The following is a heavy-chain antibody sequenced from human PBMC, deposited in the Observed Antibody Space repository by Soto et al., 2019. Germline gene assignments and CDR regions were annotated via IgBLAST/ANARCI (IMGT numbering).Heavy chain of an antibody. CDR1: GGSISSGDYY. Sequence: QVQLQESGPGLVKPSQTLSLTCTVSGGSISSGDYYWSWIRQPPGKGLEWIGYIYYSGSTYYNPXLESRVTISVXXSXHXXSLKLSSVTAADTAVYYCARVRIRLLEWLSDGMDVWGQGTTVTVSS. CDR3: ARVRIRLLEWLSDGMDV. J-gene: IGHJ6*02. D-gene: IGHD3-3*01. CDR2: IYYSGST. V-gene: IGHV4-30-4*01.